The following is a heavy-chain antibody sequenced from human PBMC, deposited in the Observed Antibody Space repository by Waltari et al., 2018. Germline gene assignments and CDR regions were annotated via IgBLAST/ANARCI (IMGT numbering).Heavy chain of an antibody. CDR1: GYTFTSYD. CDR3: ARFPYYDFWSGYFDGMDV. Sequence: QVQLVQSGAEVKKPGASVKVSCKASGYTFTSYDINWVRQATGQGLEWMGWMNPNSGNTGYAQKVQGRGTMTRNTSISTAYMELSSLRSEDTAVYYCARFPYYDFWSGYFDGMDVWGQGTTVTVSS. D-gene: IGHD3-3*01. J-gene: IGHJ6*02. V-gene: IGHV1-8*01. CDR2: MNPNSGNT.